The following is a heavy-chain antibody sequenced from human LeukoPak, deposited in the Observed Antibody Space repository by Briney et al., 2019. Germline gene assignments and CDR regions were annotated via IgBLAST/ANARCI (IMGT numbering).Heavy chain of an antibody. V-gene: IGHV4-61*02. J-gene: IGHJ4*02. CDR3: ARRGGVYLDY. CDR1: GGSISSGSYY. Sequence: PSETLSLTCTVSGGSISSGSYYWSWIRQPAGKGLEWIGRIYTSGSTNYNPSLKSRVTISVDTSKNQFSLKLSSVTAADTAVYYCARRGGVYLDYWGQGTLVTVSS. CDR2: IYTSGST. D-gene: IGHD3-10*01.